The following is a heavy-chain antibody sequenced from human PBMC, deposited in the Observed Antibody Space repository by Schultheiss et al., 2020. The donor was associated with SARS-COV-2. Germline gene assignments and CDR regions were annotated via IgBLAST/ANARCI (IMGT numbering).Heavy chain of an antibody. J-gene: IGHJ4*02. D-gene: IGHD4-11*01. Sequence: ASVKVSCKTSGYIFTYHYIHWVRQAPGQGLEWMGRINPDSGATSSAQRFQGRVTMTTDTSISTVYMELTRLTSDDTALYYCARESASTVTSNFDNWGQGTPVTVSS. V-gene: IGHV1-2*06. CDR1: GYIFTYHY. CDR2: INPDSGAT. CDR3: ARESASTVTSNFDN.